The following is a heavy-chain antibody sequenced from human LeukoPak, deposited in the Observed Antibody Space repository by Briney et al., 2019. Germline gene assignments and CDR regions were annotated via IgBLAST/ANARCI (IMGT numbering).Heavy chain of an antibody. CDR2: ISSSSATI. V-gene: IGHV3-48*04. Sequence: GGSLRLSCVASGFTFNTYSMNWFRQAPGKGLEWISYISSSSATIYYADSVKGRFTISRDNAKNSLYLQMNSLRAEDTAVYYCARGRDLYDSWGQGTLVIVSS. J-gene: IGHJ4*02. CDR3: ARGRDLYDS. CDR1: GFTFNTYS.